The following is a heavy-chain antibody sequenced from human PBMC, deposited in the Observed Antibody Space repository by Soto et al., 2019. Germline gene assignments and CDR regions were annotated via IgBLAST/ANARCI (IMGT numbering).Heavy chain of an antibody. J-gene: IGHJ6*03. D-gene: IGHD1-26*01. CDR3: SRDWDHMDV. CDR1: GFSFRSYS. V-gene: IGHV3-21*01. Sequence: EVQLVESGGGLVKPGESLRLACAGSGFSFRSYSFNWVRQAPGKGLEWVSSVSNGGSYTYYADSVKGRFTISRDNAENSAVLQMNSLRAEDTAVYYCSRDWDHMDVWGKGTTVTVS. CDR2: VSNGGSYT.